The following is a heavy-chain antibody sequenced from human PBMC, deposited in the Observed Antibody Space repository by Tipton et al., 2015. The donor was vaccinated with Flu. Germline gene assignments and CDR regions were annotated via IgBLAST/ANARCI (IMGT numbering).Heavy chain of an antibody. Sequence: TLSLTCAVSGYSISSGYYWGWIRQPPGKGMEWIGYLDHSGNTYNNPSLKSRVTISLDTSKNQVSLKLSSVTAADTAVYYCARGTTMMLETWGQGTMVTVSS. CDR3: ARGTTMMLET. V-gene: IGHV4-38-2*01. CDR2: LDHSGNT. J-gene: IGHJ3*01. D-gene: IGHD3-22*01. CDR1: GYSISSGYY.